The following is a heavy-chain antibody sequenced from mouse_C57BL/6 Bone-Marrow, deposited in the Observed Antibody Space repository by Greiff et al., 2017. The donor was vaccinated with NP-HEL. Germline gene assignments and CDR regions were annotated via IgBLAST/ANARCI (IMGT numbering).Heavy chain of an antibody. J-gene: IGHJ4*01. CDR2: ISDGGSYT. V-gene: IGHV5-4*01. CDR3: AREGWLLLYYYAMDY. Sequence: EVKLMESGGGLVKPGGSLKLSCAASGFTFSSYAMSWVRQTPEKRLEWVATISDGGSYTYYPDNVKGRFTISRDNAKNNLYLQMSHLKSEDTAMYYCAREGWLLLYYYAMDYWGQGTSVTVSS. D-gene: IGHD2-3*01. CDR1: GFTFSSYA.